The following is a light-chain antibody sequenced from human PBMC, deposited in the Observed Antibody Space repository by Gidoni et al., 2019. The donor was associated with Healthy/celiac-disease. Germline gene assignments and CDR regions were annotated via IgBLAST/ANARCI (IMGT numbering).Light chain of an antibody. Sequence: DIQMTQSPSSLSASVGDRVTITCRASQSISSYLNWYQQKPGNAPKLLIYAASSLQSGVPSRFSGSGSGTDFTLTISSLQPEDFATYYCQQRYSTPMYTFGQGTKLEIK. CDR3: QQRYSTPMYT. CDR2: AAS. J-gene: IGKJ2*01. CDR1: QSISSY. V-gene: IGKV1-39*01.